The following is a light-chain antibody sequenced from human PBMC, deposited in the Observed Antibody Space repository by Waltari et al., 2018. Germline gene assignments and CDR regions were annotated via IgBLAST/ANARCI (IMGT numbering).Light chain of an antibody. CDR3: QQRGDWPPIT. CDR2: DAS. J-gene: IGKJ5*01. CDR1: QSISNL. Sequence: EVVLTQSPAALSLSPGETATLSCRASQSISNLLAWYPQKPGQAPRLLIHDASNRATGISARFSGRGSGTDFTLTIRYLEPEDFAVYYCQQRGDWPPITFGQGTRLEI. V-gene: IGKV3-11*01.